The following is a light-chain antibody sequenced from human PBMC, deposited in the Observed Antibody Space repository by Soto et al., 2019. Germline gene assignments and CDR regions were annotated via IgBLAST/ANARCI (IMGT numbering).Light chain of an antibody. CDR2: KAS. CDR3: QDYNSWT. J-gene: IGKJ1*01. CDR1: QSISTW. V-gene: IGKV1-5*03. Sequence: DIQMTQSPSTLSASVGDRVTITCRASQSISTWLSWYQQKPGKAPKVLIYKASYLQSGVSSRFSGSGSGTEFTLTISSLQPDDFATYYCQDYNSWTFGQGTKVEI.